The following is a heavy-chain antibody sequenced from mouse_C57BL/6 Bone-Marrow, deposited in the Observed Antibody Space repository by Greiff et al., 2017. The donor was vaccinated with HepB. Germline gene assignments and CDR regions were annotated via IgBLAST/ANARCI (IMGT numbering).Heavy chain of an antibody. D-gene: IGHD2-4*01. J-gene: IGHJ4*01. CDR1: GYTFTSYW. Sequence: VQLQQPGAELVKPGASVKLSCKASGYTFTSYWMQWVKQRPGQGLEWIGEIDPSDSYTNYNQKFKGKATLTVDTSSSTAYMQRSSLTSEDSAVYYCAIYDYDGYAMDYWGQGTSVTVSS. CDR3: AIYDYDGYAMDY. CDR2: IDPSDSYT. V-gene: IGHV1-50*01.